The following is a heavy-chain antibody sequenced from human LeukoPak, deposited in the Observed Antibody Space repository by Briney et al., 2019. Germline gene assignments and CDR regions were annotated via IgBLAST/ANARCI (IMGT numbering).Heavy chain of an antibody. CDR1: GVTFGDYA. CDR3: ARSNFRNNRGYTCSGP. D-gene: IGHD5-24*01. Sequence: GGSLRLSCKGSGVTFGDYAVSWFRQAPGKGLEWVGFVRTKTHGGAPETAASVKGRFNVSRDDSEGIAYLQMTSLRTDDTAMYSCARSNFRNNRGYTCSGPWGQGTLVTVSS. J-gene: IGHJ4*02. CDR2: VRTKTHGGAP. V-gene: IGHV3-49*03.